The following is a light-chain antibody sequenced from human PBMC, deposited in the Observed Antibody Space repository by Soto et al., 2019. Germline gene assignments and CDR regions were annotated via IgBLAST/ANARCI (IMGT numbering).Light chain of an antibody. CDR3: QQYNNWPLT. V-gene: IGKV3-15*01. CDR1: QSVRSN. Sequence: EIVLTQSPGTLSLSPGERATLSCRASQSVRSNFLAWYQEKPGQAPRLLIYGASTKATGIPARFSGSGSGTEFTLTISSLQSEDFAVYYCQQYNNWPLTFGGGTKVDIK. J-gene: IGKJ4*01. CDR2: GAS.